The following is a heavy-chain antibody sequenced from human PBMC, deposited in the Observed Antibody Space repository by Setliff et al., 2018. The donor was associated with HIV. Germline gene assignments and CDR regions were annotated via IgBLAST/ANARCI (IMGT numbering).Heavy chain of an antibody. J-gene: IGHJ4*02. CDR2: IYHSGST. CDR1: GYSISSGYY. CDR3: ARGRFTVLRKDYFDY. D-gene: IGHD4-17*01. Sequence: SETLSLTCAVSGYSISSGYYWGWIRQPPGKGLEWIGSIYHSGSTYYNPSLKSRSTLSVDTFKNQFSLKLVSMTAADTALYFCARGRFTVLRKDYFDYWGQGMLVTVSS. V-gene: IGHV4-38-2*01.